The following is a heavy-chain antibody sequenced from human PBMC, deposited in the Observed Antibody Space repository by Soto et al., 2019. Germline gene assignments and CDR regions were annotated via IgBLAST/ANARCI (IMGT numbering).Heavy chain of an antibody. J-gene: IGHJ4*02. D-gene: IGHD3-9*01. CDR3: ARIPHRYDALTGPGY. Sequence: ASVKVSCKASGYTFTDYYIQWVRQAPGQGLEYMGWISPKSGGEAHAQKFRGRVTMTRDTSVNSAYLHLNSLRVEDTAIYYCARIPHRYDALTGPGYWGQGALVTVSS. CDR1: GYTFTDYY. V-gene: IGHV1-2*02. CDR2: ISPKSGGE.